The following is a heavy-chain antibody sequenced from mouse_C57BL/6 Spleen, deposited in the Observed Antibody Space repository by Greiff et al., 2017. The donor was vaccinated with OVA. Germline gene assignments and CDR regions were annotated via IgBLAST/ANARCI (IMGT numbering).Heavy chain of an antibody. CDR2: INPNNGGT. J-gene: IGHJ1*03. CDR3: ARVPRYYGSSSPDFDV. V-gene: IGHV1-22*01. Sequence: EVQLQQSGPELVKPGASVKMSCKASGYTFTDYNMHWVKQSHGKSLEWIGYINPNNGGTSYNQKFKGKATLTVNQSSSTAYMELRSLTSEDSAGYYCARVPRYYGSSSPDFDVWGTGTTVTVSS. CDR1: GYTFTDYN. D-gene: IGHD1-1*01.